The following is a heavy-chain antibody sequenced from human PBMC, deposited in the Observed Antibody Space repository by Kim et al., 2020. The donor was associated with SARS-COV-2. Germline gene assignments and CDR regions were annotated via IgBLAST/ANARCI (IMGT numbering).Heavy chain of an antibody. CDR2: IYHSGST. D-gene: IGHD2-8*01. Sequence: SETLSLTCTVSGYSISSGYYWGWIRQPPGKGLEWIGSIYHSGSTYYNPSLKSRVTISVDTSKNQFSLKLSSVTAADTAVYYCARDHRRCYDYWGQGTLVTVSS. J-gene: IGHJ4*02. CDR3: ARDHRRCYDY. CDR1: GYSISSGYY. V-gene: IGHV4-38-2*02.